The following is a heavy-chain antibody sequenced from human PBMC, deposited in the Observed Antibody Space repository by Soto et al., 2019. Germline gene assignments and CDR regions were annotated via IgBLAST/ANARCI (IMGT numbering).Heavy chain of an antibody. CDR2: MNPNSGNT. CDR1: GYTFTSYD. D-gene: IGHD3-10*01. V-gene: IGHV1-8*01. CDR3: AREFGPGGWFDP. Sequence: GSSVKVSCKASGYTFTSYDINWVRQATGQGLEWMGWMNPNSGNTGYAQKFQGRVTMTRNTSISTAYMELSSLRSEDTAVYYCAREFGPGGWFDPWGQGTLVTVSS. J-gene: IGHJ5*02.